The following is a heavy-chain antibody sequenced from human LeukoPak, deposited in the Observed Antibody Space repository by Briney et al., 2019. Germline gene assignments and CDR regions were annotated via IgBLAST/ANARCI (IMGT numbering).Heavy chain of an antibody. Sequence: GGSLRLSCAASGLTFSSYWMSWVRQAPGKGLEWVANIKQDGSEKHYVDSVTGRFTISRDNTKNSPYLQMNSLRADDTAVYYCARDLAGPPQEAFDIWGQGTMVTVSS. J-gene: IGHJ3*02. CDR2: IKQDGSEK. V-gene: IGHV3-7*01. CDR3: ARDLAGPPQEAFDI. CDR1: GLTFSSYW.